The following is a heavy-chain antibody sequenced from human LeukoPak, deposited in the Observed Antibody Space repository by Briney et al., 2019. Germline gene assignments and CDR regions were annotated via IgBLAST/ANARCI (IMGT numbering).Heavy chain of an antibody. D-gene: IGHD3-10*01. CDR1: GFTFSDYY. V-gene: IGHV3-11*04. CDR3: ASLYGSGPNWFDP. J-gene: IGHJ5*02. Sequence: GGSLRLSCAASGFTFSDYYMSWIRQAPGKGLEWVSYISSSGSTIYYADSVKGRFTISRDNAKNSLYLQMNSLRAEDTAVYYCASLYGSGPNWFDPWGQGTLVTVFS. CDR2: ISSSGSTI.